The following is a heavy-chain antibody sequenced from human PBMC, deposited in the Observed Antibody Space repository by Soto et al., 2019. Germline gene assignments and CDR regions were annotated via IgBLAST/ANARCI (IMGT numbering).Heavy chain of an antibody. V-gene: IGHV4-30-4*01. CDR2: ISYSGST. Sequence: QVQLQESGPGLVKPSQTLSLTCTVSGGSISSGDYYWSWIRQPPGKGLEWIGYISYSGSTYYNPSLKSRVTISLDTSKKQFSLKLSSVTAADTAVYYCARVDTTVLTSGGNDYYYGLDVWGQGTTVTVSS. CDR1: GGSISSGDYY. J-gene: IGHJ6*02. CDR3: ARVDTTVLTSGGNDYYYGLDV. D-gene: IGHD4-17*01.